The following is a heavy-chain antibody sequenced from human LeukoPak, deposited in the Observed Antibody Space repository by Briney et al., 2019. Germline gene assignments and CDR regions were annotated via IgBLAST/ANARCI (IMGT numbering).Heavy chain of an antibody. V-gene: IGHV3-74*01. CDR2: INSDGSST. CDR1: GFTFSSYW. CDR3: ARVGQDYVWGSYRYAGFYY. D-gene: IGHD3-16*02. J-gene: IGHJ4*02. Sequence: PGGSLRLSCAASGFTFSSYWMHWVRQAPGKGLVWVSRINSDGSSTSYADSVKGRFTISRDNAKNTLYLQMNSLRAEDTAVYYCARVGQDYVWGSYRYAGFYYWGQGTLVTVSS.